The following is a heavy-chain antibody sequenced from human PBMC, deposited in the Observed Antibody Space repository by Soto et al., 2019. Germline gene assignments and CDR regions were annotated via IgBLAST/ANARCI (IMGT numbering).Heavy chain of an antibody. J-gene: IGHJ4*02. Sequence: QVQLVQSGAEVKKPGASVKVSCKASGYTFTSYDINWVRQATGQRLEWMGWMNPNSGNTGYAQKCQGRVTRTRNNSISTAYMELSSLRSEDTAVYYCARGWRSRLLPEDYWGQGTLVTVSS. CDR2: MNPNSGNT. D-gene: IGHD3-22*01. CDR1: GYTFTSYD. CDR3: ARGWRSRLLPEDY. V-gene: IGHV1-8*01.